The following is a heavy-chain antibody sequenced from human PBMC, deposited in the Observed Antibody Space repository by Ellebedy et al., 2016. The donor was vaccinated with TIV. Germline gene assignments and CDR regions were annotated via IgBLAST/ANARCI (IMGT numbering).Heavy chain of an antibody. CDR1: GFIFSSYG. Sequence: GESLEISCAASGFIFSSYGMHWVRQAPRKGLEWVAFIRYDGTNKFYADSVKGRFIISRDNSKNTLYLQMNSLRAEDTAVYYCAKDRLWRGSGTQTFDNWGQGTLVTVSS. D-gene: IGHD3-10*01. CDR3: AKDRLWRGSGTQTFDN. CDR2: IRYDGTNK. J-gene: IGHJ4*02. V-gene: IGHV3-30*02.